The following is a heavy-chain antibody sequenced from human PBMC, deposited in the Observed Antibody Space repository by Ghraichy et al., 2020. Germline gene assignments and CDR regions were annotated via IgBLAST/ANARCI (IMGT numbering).Heavy chain of an antibody. D-gene: IGHD4-23*01. CDR2: IYWNDDK. J-gene: IGHJ6*02. V-gene: IGHV2-5*01. Sequence: SGPTLVKPTQTLTLTCTFSGFSLSTSGVGVGWIRQPPGKALEWLALIYWNDDKRYSPSLKSRLTITKDTSKNQVVLTMTNMDPVDTATYYCAHTYGGKLFGGMDVWGQGTTVTVSS. CDR1: GFSLSTSGVG. CDR3: AHTYGGKLFGGMDV.